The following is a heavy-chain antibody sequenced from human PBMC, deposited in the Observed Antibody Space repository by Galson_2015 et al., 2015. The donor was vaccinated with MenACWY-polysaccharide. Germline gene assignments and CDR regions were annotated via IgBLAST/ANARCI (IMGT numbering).Heavy chain of an antibody. CDR2: INPNGGGT. CDR1: GYTFSDCY. V-gene: IGHV1-2*02. Sequence: SVKVSCKASGYTFSDCYIHWVRQAPGQGLEWMGWINPNGGGTNYEQKYQARVTMTRDTSINTAYMELSRLSSDDTAVYYCTRGGGRYHVDYWGQGTLVTVSS. CDR3: TRGGGRYHVDY. J-gene: IGHJ4*02. D-gene: IGHD6-19*01.